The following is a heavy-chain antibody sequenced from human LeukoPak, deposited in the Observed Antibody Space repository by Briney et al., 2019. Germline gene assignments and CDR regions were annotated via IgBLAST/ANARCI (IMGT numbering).Heavy chain of an antibody. Sequence: SQTLSLTCTVSGGSISSGGYYWSWIRQPPGKGLEWIGYIYHSGSTYYNPSLKSRVTISVDRSKNQFSLKLSSVTAADTAVYYCARVRQLEGDAFDIWGQGTMVTVSS. J-gene: IGHJ3*02. CDR2: IYHSGST. V-gene: IGHV4-30-2*01. D-gene: IGHD6-13*01. CDR3: ARVRQLEGDAFDI. CDR1: GGSISSGGYY.